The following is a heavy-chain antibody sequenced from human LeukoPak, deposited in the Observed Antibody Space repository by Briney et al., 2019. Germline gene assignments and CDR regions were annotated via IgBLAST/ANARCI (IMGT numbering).Heavy chain of an antibody. CDR1: GFTFSSYW. D-gene: IGHD1-26*01. V-gene: IGHV3-74*01. J-gene: IGHJ4*02. CDR2: INSDGYSI. CDR3: ARERGGNFDS. Sequence: GGSLRLSCAASGFTFSSYWMHWVRQAPGKGLEWVSRINSDGYSIGYAAAVKGRFTISRDNAKNTLYPQMNSLRAEDTAVYYCARERGGNFDSWGQGTLVTVSS.